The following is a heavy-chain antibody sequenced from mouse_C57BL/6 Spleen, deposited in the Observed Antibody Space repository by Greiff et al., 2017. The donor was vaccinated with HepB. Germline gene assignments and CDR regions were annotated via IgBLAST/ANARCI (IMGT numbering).Heavy chain of an antibody. CDR2: INPNNGGT. CDR3: ARGSGYGAMDY. V-gene: IGHV1-26*01. CDR1: GYTFTDYY. J-gene: IGHJ4*01. D-gene: IGHD3-2*02. Sequence: VQLQQSGPELVKPGASVKISCKASGYTFTDYYMNWVKQSHGKSLEWIGDINPNNGGTSYSQKFKGKATLTVDKSSSTAYMELRSLTSEDSAVYYCARGSGYGAMDYWGQGTSVTVSS.